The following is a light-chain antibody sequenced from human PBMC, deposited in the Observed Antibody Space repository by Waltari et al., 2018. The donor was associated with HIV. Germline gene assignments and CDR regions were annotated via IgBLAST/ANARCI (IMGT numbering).Light chain of an antibody. Sequence: QSVLTQPPSVSGAPGQRVTIPCTGSSSNIGADYDVHWYQQLPGTAPKLLIYDNNNRPSGVPDRFSGSKSGPSASLAITGLQAEDEADYYCQSYDSSLGGSVFGGGTKVTVL. CDR2: DNN. CDR3: QSYDSSLGGSV. J-gene: IGLJ2*01. CDR1: SSNIGADYD. V-gene: IGLV1-40*01.